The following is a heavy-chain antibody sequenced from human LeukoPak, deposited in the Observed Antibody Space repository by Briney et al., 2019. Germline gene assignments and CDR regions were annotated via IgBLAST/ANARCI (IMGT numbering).Heavy chain of an antibody. CDR3: ARDSYPAYDFWSGYYWLDY. CDR2: ISSSGSTI. CDR1: GFTFSSYE. D-gene: IGHD3-3*01. J-gene: IGHJ4*02. Sequence: GGSLRLSCAASGFTFSSYEMNWGRQAPGKGLEWVSYISSSGSTIYYADSVKGRFTISRDNAKNSLYLQMNSLRAEDTAVYYCARDSYPAYDFWSGYYWLDYWGRGTLVTVSS. V-gene: IGHV3-48*03.